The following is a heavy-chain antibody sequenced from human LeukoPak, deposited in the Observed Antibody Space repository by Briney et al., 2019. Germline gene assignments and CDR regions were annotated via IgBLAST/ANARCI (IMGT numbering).Heavy chain of an antibody. CDR3: ARSTTVTPPFIS. CDR2: ISGSGGST. D-gene: IGHD4-11*01. V-gene: IGHV3-23*01. CDR1: GFTFSSYG. J-gene: IGHJ4*02. Sequence: GGSLRLSCAASGFTFSSYGMTWVRQAPGKGLEWVSGISGSGGSTYYADSVKGRFTISRDNSKNTLFLQMNSLRAEDTAVYYCARSTTVTPPFISWGQGTLVTVSS.